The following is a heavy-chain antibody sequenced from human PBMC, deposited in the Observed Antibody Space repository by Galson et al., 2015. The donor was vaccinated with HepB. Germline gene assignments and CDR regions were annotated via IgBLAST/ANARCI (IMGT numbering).Heavy chain of an antibody. CDR2: IYSGGST. Sequence: SLRLSCAASGFTVSSNYMSWVRQAPGKGLEWVSVIYSGGSTYYADSVKGRFTISRHNSKNTLYLQMNSLRAEDTAVYYCARGVSEAVWGSSYYFDYWGQGTLVTVSS. CDR1: GFTVSSNY. J-gene: IGHJ4*02. V-gene: IGHV3-53*04. CDR3: ARGVSEAVWGSSYYFDY. D-gene: IGHD3-16*01.